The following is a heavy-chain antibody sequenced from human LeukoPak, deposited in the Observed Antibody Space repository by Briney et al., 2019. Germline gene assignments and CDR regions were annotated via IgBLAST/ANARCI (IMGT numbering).Heavy chain of an antibody. J-gene: IGHJ4*02. V-gene: IGHV4-34*01. CDR1: GFTFSSYA. CDR3: ARENSSSPKGFDY. D-gene: IGHD6-6*01. Sequence: GSLRLSCAASGFTFSSYAMSWIRQPPGKGLEWIGEINHSGSTNYNPSLKSRVTISVDTSKNQFSLKLSSVTAADTAVYYCARENSSSPKGFDYWGQGTLVTVSS. CDR2: INHSGST.